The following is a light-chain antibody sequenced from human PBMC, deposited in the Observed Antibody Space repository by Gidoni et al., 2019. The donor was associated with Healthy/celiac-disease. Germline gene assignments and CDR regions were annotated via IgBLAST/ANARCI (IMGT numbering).Light chain of an antibody. CDR2: AAS. J-gene: IGKJ1*01. Sequence: DIQMTQFPSSLSASVGDRVTITCRASQGISNYLAWYQQKPGKVPKLLIYAASTLQSGVPSRFSGSGSETDFTLTISSLQPEDVATYYCRKYNSAPRTFGQGTKVEIK. CDR3: RKYNSAPRT. V-gene: IGKV1-27*01. CDR1: QGISNY.